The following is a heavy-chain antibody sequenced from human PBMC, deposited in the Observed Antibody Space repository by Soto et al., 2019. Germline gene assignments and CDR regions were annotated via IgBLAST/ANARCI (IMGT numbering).Heavy chain of an antibody. CDR2: ISGSGGST. V-gene: IGHV3-23*01. D-gene: IGHD3-3*01. CDR3: AKERNFWSGTAGFDS. J-gene: IGHJ5*01. CDR1: GFNFSYNA. Sequence: PGGSLRLSCVASGFNFSYNAMSWVRQAPGKGLEWISSISGSGGSTYYADSVKGRFTVSRDNSKTTVFLQMNSLRTEDTAVYFCAKERNFWSGTAGFDSWGQGSPVTVS.